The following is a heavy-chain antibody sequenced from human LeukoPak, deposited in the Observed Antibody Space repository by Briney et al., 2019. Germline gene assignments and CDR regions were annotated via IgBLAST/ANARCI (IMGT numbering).Heavy chain of an antibody. D-gene: IGHD6-19*01. Sequence: SETLSLTCAVYGGSFSGYYWSWIRQPPGKGLEWIGYIYYSGSTNYNPSLKSRVTISVDTSKNQFSLKLSSVTAADTAVYYCARARQWLRGGPFDYWGQGTLVTVSS. CDR3: ARARQWLRGGPFDY. V-gene: IGHV4-59*01. J-gene: IGHJ4*02. CDR1: GGSFSGYY. CDR2: IYYSGST.